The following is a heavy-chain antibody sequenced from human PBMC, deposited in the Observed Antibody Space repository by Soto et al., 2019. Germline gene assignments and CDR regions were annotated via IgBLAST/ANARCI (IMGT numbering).Heavy chain of an antibody. D-gene: IGHD3-22*01. CDR2: IKSKTDGGTT. CDR1: GFTFSNAW. V-gene: IGHV3-15*01. J-gene: IGHJ6*02. Sequence: GGSLRLSCAASGFTFSNAWMSWVRQAPGKGLEWVGRIKSKTDGGTTDYAAPVKGRFTISRDDSKNTLYLQMNSLKTEDTAVYYCTTDDRAAYSSGYYPLYYYYGMDVWGQGTTVTVYS. CDR3: TTDDRAAYSSGYYPLYYYYGMDV.